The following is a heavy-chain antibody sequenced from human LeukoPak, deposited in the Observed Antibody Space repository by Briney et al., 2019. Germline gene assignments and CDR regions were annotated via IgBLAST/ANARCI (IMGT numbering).Heavy chain of an antibody. V-gene: IGHV4-59*08. D-gene: IGHD6-6*01. CDR3: ARRMYGSSLDY. CDR2: IYYSGST. CDR1: GGSISNYY. Sequence: SETLSLTCTVSGGSISNYYWSWIRQPPGKGLEWIAFIYYSGSTTYNPSLKSRVTISVDTSKNQFSLRLSSVTAADTAVYYCARRMYGSSLDYWGQGTLVTVSS. J-gene: IGHJ4*02.